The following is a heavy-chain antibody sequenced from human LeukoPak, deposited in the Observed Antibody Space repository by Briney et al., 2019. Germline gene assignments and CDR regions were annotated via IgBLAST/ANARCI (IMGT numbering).Heavy chain of an antibody. CDR3: AKDGLTGTSLGD. Sequence: GRSLRLSCAASGFTFDDYAMHWVRQAPGKGLEWVSGISWNSGSIGYADSVKGRFTISRDNAKNSLYLQINSLRAEDTALYYCAKDGLTGTSLGDWGQGTLVTVSS. CDR2: ISWNSGSI. CDR1: GFTFDDYA. D-gene: IGHD1-7*01. V-gene: IGHV3-9*01. J-gene: IGHJ4*02.